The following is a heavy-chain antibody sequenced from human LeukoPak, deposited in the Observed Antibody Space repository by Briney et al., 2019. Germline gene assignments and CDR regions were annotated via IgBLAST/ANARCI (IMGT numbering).Heavy chain of an antibody. V-gene: IGHV1-8*03. J-gene: IGHJ4*02. CDR3: ALVVGRGIKTHFDY. D-gene: IGHD3-16*01. CDR2: MNPNSGNT. CDR1: GYTFTSYD. Sequence: ASVKVSCKASGYTFTSYDINWVRQATGQGLEWMGWMNPNSGNTGYAQKFQGRVTITRNTSISTAYMELSSLRSEDTAVYYCALVVGRGIKTHFDYWGQGTLVTVSS.